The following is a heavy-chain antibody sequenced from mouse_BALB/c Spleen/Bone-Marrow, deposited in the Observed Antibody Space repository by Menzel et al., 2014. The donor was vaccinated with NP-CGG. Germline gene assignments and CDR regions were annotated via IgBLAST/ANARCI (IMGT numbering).Heavy chain of an antibody. Sequence: EVKLMESGGGLVKLGGSLKLSCAASGFTFSSYYMSWVCQTPEKRLELVAAINSYGGSTYYPDTVKGRFTISRDNAKNTLYLQMSSLKSEDTALYYCAGSYYGSTFDYWGQGTTLTVSS. CDR2: INSYGGST. CDR3: AGSYYGSTFDY. J-gene: IGHJ2*01. D-gene: IGHD1-1*01. CDR1: GFTFSSYY. V-gene: IGHV5-6-2*01.